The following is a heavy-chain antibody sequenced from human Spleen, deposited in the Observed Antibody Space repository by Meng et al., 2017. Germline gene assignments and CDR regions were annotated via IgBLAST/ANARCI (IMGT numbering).Heavy chain of an antibody. V-gene: IGHV4-34*01. CDR3: ARKGRDAYNLLRPRANNWFDP. D-gene: IGHD5-24*01. Sequence: SETLSLTCAVYGGSFSGYYWSWIRQTPGQGPEWIGEIDHTRSTNYNPSLKSRVTISVDTSKNQLSLRLRSMTAADTAVYYCARKGRDAYNLLRPRANNWFDPWGQGTLVTVSS. CDR2: IDHTRST. CDR1: GGSFSGYY. J-gene: IGHJ5*02.